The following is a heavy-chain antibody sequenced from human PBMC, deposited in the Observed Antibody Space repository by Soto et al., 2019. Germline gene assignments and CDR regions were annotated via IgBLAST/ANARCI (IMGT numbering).Heavy chain of an antibody. CDR1: GGSFSGYY. Sequence: SETLSLTCAVYGGSFSGYYWSWIRQPPGKGLEWIGEINHSGSTNYNPSLKSRVTISVDTSKNQFSLKLSSVTAADTAVYYCARGRAYYDFWSGYYTPYDMDVWGQGTTVTVSS. J-gene: IGHJ6*02. V-gene: IGHV4-34*01. D-gene: IGHD3-3*01. CDR3: ARGRAYYDFWSGYYTPYDMDV. CDR2: INHSGST.